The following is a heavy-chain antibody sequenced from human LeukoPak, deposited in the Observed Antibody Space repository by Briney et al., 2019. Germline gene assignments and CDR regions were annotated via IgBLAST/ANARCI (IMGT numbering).Heavy chain of an antibody. Sequence: GGSLRLSCAASLFTFSSYSMNWVREAPGKGLEWVSYITSSSSIIYYADSVKGRFTISRDSSKNTLYLQMNSLRAEDTAVYYCARALGKLANFDYWGQGTLVTVSS. CDR1: LFTFSSYS. V-gene: IGHV3-48*01. CDR2: ITSSSSII. D-gene: IGHD7-27*01. CDR3: ARALGKLANFDY. J-gene: IGHJ4*02.